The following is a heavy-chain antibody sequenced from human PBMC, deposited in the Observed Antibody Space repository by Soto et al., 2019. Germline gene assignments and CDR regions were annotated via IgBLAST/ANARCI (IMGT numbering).Heavy chain of an antibody. CDR3: ARVPAATKEFDP. CDR1: GGSISSYY. CDR2: IYYSGST. J-gene: IGHJ5*02. D-gene: IGHD2-2*01. V-gene: IGHV4-59*08. Sequence: SETLSLTCTVSGGSISSYYWSWIRQPPGKGLEWIGYIYYSGSTYYNPSPKSRVTISVDTSKNQFSLKLSSVTAADTAVHYCARVPAATKEFDPWGQGTLVTVSS.